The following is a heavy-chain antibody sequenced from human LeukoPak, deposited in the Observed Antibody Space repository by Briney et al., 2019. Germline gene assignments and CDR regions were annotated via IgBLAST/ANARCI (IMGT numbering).Heavy chain of an antibody. J-gene: IGHJ4*02. Sequence: PGGSLRLSCAASGFTFSIYSMNWVRQAPGKGLEWVLYISSDSGIIYYAESVKGRFTISRDNAKNSLYLQMNSLRAEDTAVYYCARNYSPFDYWGQGTLVTVSS. CDR3: ARNYSPFDY. D-gene: IGHD3-10*01. V-gene: IGHV3-48*01. CDR1: GFTFSIYS. CDR2: ISSDSGII.